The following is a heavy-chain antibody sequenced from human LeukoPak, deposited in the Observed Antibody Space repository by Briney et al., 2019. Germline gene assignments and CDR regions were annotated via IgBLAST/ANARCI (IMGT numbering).Heavy chain of an antibody. CDR1: GGSFSGYY. CDR2: INHSGST. CDR3: ARVDTGYYDSSGYTNFDY. D-gene: IGHD3-22*01. Sequence: SETLSLTCAVYGGSFSGYYWSWIRQPPGKGLEWIGEINHSGSTNYNPSLKSRVTISVDTSKNQFSLKLSSVTAADTAVYYCARVDTGYYDSSGYTNFDYWGQGTLVTVSS. J-gene: IGHJ4*02. V-gene: IGHV4-34*01.